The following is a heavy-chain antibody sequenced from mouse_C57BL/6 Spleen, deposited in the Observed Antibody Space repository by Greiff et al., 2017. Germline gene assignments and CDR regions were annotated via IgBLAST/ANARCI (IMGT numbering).Heavy chain of an antibody. J-gene: IGHJ3*01. Sequence: VKLMESGAELVRPGASVTLSCKASGYTFTDYEMHWVKQTPVHGLEWIGAIDPETGGTAYNQKFKGKAILTADKSSSTAYMELRSLTSEDSAVYYCTRSCGSSPFAYWGQGTLVTVSA. D-gene: IGHD1-1*01. V-gene: IGHV1-15*01. CDR3: TRSCGSSPFAY. CDR1: GYTFTDYE. CDR2: IDPETGGT.